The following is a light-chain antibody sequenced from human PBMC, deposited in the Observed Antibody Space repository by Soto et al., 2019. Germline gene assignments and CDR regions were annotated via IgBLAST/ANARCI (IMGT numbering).Light chain of an antibody. CDR3: QQYNNWPMYT. CDR2: GAS. CDR1: QSVSSN. V-gene: IGKV3-15*01. Sequence: EIVMTQSPATLSVSPGERATLSCRASQSVSSNLAWYQQKPGQAPMLLIYGASTRATGIPARFSGSWSGTEFTRTISSLQSEDFAVYYCQQYNNWPMYTFGQGTKLEIK. J-gene: IGKJ2*01.